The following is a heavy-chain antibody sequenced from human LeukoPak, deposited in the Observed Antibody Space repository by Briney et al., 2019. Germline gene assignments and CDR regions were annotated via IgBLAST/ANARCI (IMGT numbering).Heavy chain of an antibody. CDR2: INPSGDST. CDR1: GYTFSSYY. D-gene: IGHD1-26*01. V-gene: IGHV1-46*01. Sequence: EASVEVSCKASGYTFSSYYMHWVRQAPGQGLEWMGIINPSGDSTSYAQMFQGRVTMTRDTPTSTVYMELSSLRSEDTALYYCVRDSGSYSCGDWGQGTLVTVSS. J-gene: IGHJ4*02. CDR3: VRDSGSYSCGD.